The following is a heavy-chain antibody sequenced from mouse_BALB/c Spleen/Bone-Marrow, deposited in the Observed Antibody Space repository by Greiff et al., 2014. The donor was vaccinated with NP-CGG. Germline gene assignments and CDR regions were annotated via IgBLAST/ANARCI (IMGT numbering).Heavy chain of an antibody. Sequence: VQLQQSGGGLVKPGGSLKLSCAASGFAFSCYDMSWVRQTPEKRLEWVAYISSGGGSTYYPDTVKGRFTISRDNAKNTLYLQMSSLKSEDTAMYYCARHRQLTTANWGQGTLVTVSA. J-gene: IGHJ3*01. V-gene: IGHV5-12-1*01. D-gene: IGHD1-1*01. CDR3: ARHRQLTTAN. CDR1: GFAFSCYD. CDR2: ISSGGGST.